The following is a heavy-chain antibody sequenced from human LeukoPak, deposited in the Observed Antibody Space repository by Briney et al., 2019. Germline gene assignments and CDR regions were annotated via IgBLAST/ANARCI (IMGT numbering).Heavy chain of an antibody. CDR2: INFDGSDT. CDR1: GSTLSGYW. CDR3: ARDRCSGGSCYANDY. Sequence: GGSLRLSCAASGSTLSGYWMHWVRQAPGKGLVWVSRINFDGSDTSYADSVKGRFTISRDNAKNTLYLQMNSLRAEDTAVYYCARDRCSGGSCYANDYWGQGTLVTVSS. D-gene: IGHD2-15*01. J-gene: IGHJ4*02. V-gene: IGHV3-74*01.